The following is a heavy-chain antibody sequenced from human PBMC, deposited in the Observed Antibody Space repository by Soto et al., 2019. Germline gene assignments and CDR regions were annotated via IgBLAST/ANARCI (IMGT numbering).Heavy chain of an antibody. J-gene: IGHJ4*02. CDR3: AREGNAFDNYFDF. Sequence: QLQLQQLGAGLLKPSETLSLTCASSRGDLSGYYWSWIRQSPGKPLEWIGKINHGGRTRYNPSLESRVILSMDTSKNQFSLRLTSVTAADAGLYFCAREGNAFDNYFDFLGQGTLVTVSS. D-gene: IGHD2-2*01. CDR2: INHGGRT. V-gene: IGHV4-34*01. CDR1: RGDLSGYY.